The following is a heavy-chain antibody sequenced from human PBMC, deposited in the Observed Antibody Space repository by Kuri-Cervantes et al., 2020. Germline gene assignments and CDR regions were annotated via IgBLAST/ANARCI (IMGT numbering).Heavy chain of an antibody. D-gene: IGHD4-17*01. J-gene: IGHJ4*02. Sequence: ASVKVSCKASGYTFTSYGISWVRQAPGQGLEWMGWISAYNGDTNYAQKLQGRVTMTTDTSTSTAYMELSSLRSEDTAVYYCARVSGYGATRYFDYWGQGTLVTVSS. CDR2: ISAYNGDT. V-gene: IGHV1-18*01. CDR1: GYTFTSYG. CDR3: ARVSGYGATRYFDY.